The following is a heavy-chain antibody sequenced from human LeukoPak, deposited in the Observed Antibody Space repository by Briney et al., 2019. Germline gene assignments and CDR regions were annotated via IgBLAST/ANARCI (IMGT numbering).Heavy chain of an antibody. V-gene: IGHV1-2*06. D-gene: IGHD6-13*01. Sequence: ASVKVSCKASGYTFTCYYMHWVRQAPGQGLEWMGRINPNSGGTDYAQKFQGRVTMTRDTSISTAYMELSSLRSEDTAVYYCARAMAYSSSWVYWGQGTLVTVSS. CDR2: INPNSGGT. J-gene: IGHJ4*02. CDR3: ARAMAYSSSWVY. CDR1: GYTFTCYY.